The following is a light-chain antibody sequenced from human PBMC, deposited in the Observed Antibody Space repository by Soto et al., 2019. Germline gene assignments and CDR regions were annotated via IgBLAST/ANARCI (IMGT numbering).Light chain of an antibody. J-gene: IGKJ4*01. CDR1: QDIDIY. CDR3: QQLRMYPST. Sequence: IQLTQSPSSLSASVGDRVTITCRASQDIDIYLAWYQQKPGEAPKLLIDAASTLYGGVPSRFSGSGSGTDFALTITSLQAEDFATYYCQQLRMYPSTFGGGTKVEIK. V-gene: IGKV1-9*01. CDR2: AAS.